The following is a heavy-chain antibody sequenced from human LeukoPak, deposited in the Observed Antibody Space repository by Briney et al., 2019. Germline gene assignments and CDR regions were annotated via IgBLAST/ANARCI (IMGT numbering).Heavy chain of an antibody. Sequence: GGSLRLSCEASGFTFSSYVMSWVRQAPGKGLEWVSGISGSGGSTYYADSVKGRFTISRDNSKNTLYLQMNSLRAEDTAVYYCAREESLYTFNMWGQGTMVTVSS. CDR3: AREESLYTFNM. CDR1: GFTFSSYV. D-gene: IGHD2-2*02. V-gene: IGHV3-23*01. CDR2: ISGSGGST. J-gene: IGHJ3*02.